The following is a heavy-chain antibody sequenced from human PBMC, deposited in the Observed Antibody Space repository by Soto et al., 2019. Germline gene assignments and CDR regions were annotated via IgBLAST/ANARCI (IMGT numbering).Heavy chain of an antibody. Sequence: SETQSLTSTVSGCSIRSSSYYWGWIRQPPGKGLEWIGSIYYSGSTYYNPSLKSRVTISVDTSKNQFSLKLRSGTAADTAVYYCARQRHYSSSWGLDDFDIWGQGTMVTVSS. CDR2: IYYSGST. CDR1: GCSIRSSSYY. CDR3: ARQRHYSSSWGLDDFDI. V-gene: IGHV4-39*01. J-gene: IGHJ3*02. D-gene: IGHD6-13*01.